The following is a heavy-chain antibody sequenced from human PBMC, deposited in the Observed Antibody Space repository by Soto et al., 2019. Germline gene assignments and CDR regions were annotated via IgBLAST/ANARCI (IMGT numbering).Heavy chain of an antibody. D-gene: IGHD2-21*01. CDR2: IYYSGST. V-gene: IGHV4-59*01. CDR1: GGSISGYY. J-gene: IGHJ6*02. Sequence: SETLSLTCTVSGGSISGYYWSWIRQPPGKGLEWIGYIYYSGSTNYNPSLKSRVTISVDTSKNQFSLKLSSVTAADTAVYYCARGILYYGMDVRGQGTTVTVSS. CDR3: ARGILYYGMDV.